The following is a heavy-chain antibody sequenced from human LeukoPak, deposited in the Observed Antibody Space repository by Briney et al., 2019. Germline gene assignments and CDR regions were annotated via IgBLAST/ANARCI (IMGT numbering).Heavy chain of an antibody. Sequence: QTLSLTCTVSGGSISSGGYYWSWIRQHPGKGLEWIGYIYYSGSTYYNPSLKSRVTISVDTSKNRFSLKLSSVTAADTAVYYCARGSSSQLWLTRGCYFDYWGQGTLVTVSS. D-gene: IGHD5-18*01. J-gene: IGHJ4*02. CDR2: IYYSGST. CDR3: ARGSSSQLWLTRGCYFDY. CDR1: GGSISSGGYY. V-gene: IGHV4-31*03.